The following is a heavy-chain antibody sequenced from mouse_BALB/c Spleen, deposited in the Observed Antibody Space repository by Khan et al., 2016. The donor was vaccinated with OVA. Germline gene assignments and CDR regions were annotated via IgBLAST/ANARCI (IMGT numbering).Heavy chain of an antibody. J-gene: IGHJ1*01. Sequence: QIQLVQSGPELKKPGETVKLSCKASAYTFTNYGMNWVKQAPGKGLKWMGWINTYTGEPTYTDDFKGRFAFSLETSASTAYLQIYNLKHEYMVTDCCARWASYWYFDVWGAGTTVTVAS. CDR3: ARWASYWYFDV. V-gene: IGHV9-1*02. CDR1: AYTFTNYG. CDR2: INTYTGEP.